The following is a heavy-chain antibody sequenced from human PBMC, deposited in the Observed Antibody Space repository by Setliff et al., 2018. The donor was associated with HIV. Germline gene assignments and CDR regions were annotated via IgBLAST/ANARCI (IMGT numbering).Heavy chain of an antibody. J-gene: IGHJ4*02. V-gene: IGHV3-30-3*01. CDR2: ISYDGSNK. CDR3: ARETVYDSRGYLSHYFDY. CDR1: GFTFSNYA. D-gene: IGHD3-22*01. Sequence: PGGSLRPSCAASGFTFSNYAMHWVRQAPGKGLEWVAVISYDGSNKYYADSVKGRFTISRDNSKNTLYLQMNSLRVEDTAVYYCARETVYDSRGYLSHYFDYWGQGTPVTVSS.